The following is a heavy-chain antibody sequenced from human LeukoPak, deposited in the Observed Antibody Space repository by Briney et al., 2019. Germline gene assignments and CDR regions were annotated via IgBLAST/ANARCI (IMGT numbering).Heavy chain of an antibody. J-gene: IGHJ3*02. CDR3: ARRVGASTAEAFDI. Sequence: GGSLRLSCAASGFTFSIYAMHWVRQAPGKGLEYVSAISSNGGSTYYANSVKGRFTISRDNSKNTLYLQMGSLRAEDMAVYYCARRVGASTAEAFDIWGQGTMVTVSS. D-gene: IGHD1-26*01. CDR2: ISSNGGST. V-gene: IGHV3-64*01. CDR1: GFTFSIYA.